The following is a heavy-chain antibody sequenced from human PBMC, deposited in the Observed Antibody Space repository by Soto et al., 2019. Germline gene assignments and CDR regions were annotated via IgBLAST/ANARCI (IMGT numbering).Heavy chain of an antibody. J-gene: IGHJ4*02. Sequence: GGSLRLSCAASGFTFSRYSMNWVRQAPGKGLEWVSSISSSSSYIYYADSVKGRFTISRDNAKNSLYLQMNSLRAEDTAVYYCARDYRRDYIWGSYRYFDYWGQGTLVTVSS. V-gene: IGHV3-21*01. D-gene: IGHD3-16*02. CDR3: ARDYRRDYIWGSYRYFDY. CDR2: ISSSSSYI. CDR1: GFTFSRYS.